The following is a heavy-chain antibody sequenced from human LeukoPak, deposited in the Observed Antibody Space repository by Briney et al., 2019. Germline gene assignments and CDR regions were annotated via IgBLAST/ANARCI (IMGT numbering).Heavy chain of an antibody. CDR2: ISSGSSTM. CDR3: ARGDGYCSSTSCYAGPSYGLDV. V-gene: IGHV3-48*02. D-gene: IGHD2-2*03. J-gene: IGHJ6*02. CDR1: GFTFSRYR. Sequence: PGGSLRLSCAASGFTFSRYRMNWVRQAPGKGLEWVSYISSGSSTMFYADSVEGRFTISRDNARNSLYLQMDSLGDEDTGVYHCARGDGYCSSTSCYAGPSYGLDVWGQGTTVTVSS.